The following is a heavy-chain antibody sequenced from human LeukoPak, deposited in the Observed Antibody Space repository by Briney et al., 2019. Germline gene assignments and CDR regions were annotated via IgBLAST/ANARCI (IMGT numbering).Heavy chain of an antibody. D-gene: IGHD1-26*01. CDR3: AKESPLRGDGKDV. Sequence: SETLSLTCTVSGGSISGYYWSWIRQPAGKGLEWIGRIYSSGSTNYNPSLKSRVTMSVDTSKNQFSLKVNSVTAADTAVYYCAKESPLRGDGKDVWGQGTTVTVSS. CDR2: IYSSGST. V-gene: IGHV4-4*07. J-gene: IGHJ6*02. CDR1: GGSISGYY.